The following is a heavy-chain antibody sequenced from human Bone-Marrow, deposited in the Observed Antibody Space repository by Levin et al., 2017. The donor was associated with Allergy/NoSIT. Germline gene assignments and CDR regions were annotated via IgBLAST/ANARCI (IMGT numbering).Heavy chain of an antibody. Sequence: ETLSLTCAASGFTFSSYWMHWVRQAPGKGLVWVSRINSDGSSTSYADSVKGRFTISRDNAKNTLYLQMNSLRAEDTAVYYCARRTGEPYYYYYMDVWGKGTTVTVSS. CDR2: INSDGSST. J-gene: IGHJ6*03. V-gene: IGHV3-74*01. D-gene: IGHD7-27*01. CDR3: ARRTGEPYYYYYMDV. CDR1: GFTFSSYW.